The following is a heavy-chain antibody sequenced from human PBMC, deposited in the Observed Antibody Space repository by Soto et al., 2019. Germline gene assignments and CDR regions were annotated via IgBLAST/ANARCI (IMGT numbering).Heavy chain of an antibody. Sequence: VQLVESGGGVVQPGRSLRLSGASSGFTFSSYAMHWVRQAPGKGLEWVAVISYDGSNKYYADSVKGRFTISRDNSKNTLYLQMNRLRAEDTAVYYCARDLSDGYNPYSFDYWGQGTLVTVSS. CDR2: ISYDGSNK. CDR1: GFTFSSYA. D-gene: IGHD2-21*02. J-gene: IGHJ4*02. CDR3: ARDLSDGYNPYSFDY. V-gene: IGHV3-30-3*01.